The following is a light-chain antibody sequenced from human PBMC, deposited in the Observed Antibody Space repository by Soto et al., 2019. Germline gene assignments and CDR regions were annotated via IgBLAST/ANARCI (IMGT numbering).Light chain of an antibody. Sequence: IHMTQSPSSRSASVGYRVSITCRASQSIGTFLNWYQQKPGEAPNLLIHTSFTLYSGVPSRFTGSGSGTDFTLTISSLQPEDFATYFCQQSYTTPITFGQGTRLEIK. CDR2: TSF. V-gene: IGKV1-39*01. J-gene: IGKJ5*01. CDR1: QSIGTF. CDR3: QQSYTTPIT.